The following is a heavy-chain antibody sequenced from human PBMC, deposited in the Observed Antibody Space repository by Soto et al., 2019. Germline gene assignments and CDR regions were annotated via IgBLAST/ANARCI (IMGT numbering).Heavy chain of an antibody. CDR1: GYSFTSHY. CDR2: INPRSSST. J-gene: IGHJ6*02. Sequence: ASVKVSCKASGYSFTSHYMHWVRQAPGQGLEWMGLINPRSSSTNYAQKFQGRITMTKDTSTSTVYMELSSLRSEDTAVYYCARAGYSSSWYDLSYYYYGMDVWGQGTTVTVSS. V-gene: IGHV1-46*01. D-gene: IGHD6-13*01. CDR3: ARAGYSSSWYDLSYYYYGMDV.